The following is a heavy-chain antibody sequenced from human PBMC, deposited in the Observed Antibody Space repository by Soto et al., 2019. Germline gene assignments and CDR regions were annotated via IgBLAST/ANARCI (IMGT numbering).Heavy chain of an antibody. Sequence: VGSLRLSCAASGFTFNNYAMTWVRQSPGKGPEWVSKVLQSGGGTFYGDSETSRFTISRDQAKNTLYLQMNSLSAEDRAVYYSETALGGYTLGYYYYGMDVWGQGTTVTVSS. CDR1: GFTFNNYA. CDR3: ETALGGYTLGYYYYGMDV. D-gene: IGHD5-12*01. V-gene: IGHV3-23*01. CDR2: VLQSGGGT. J-gene: IGHJ6*02.